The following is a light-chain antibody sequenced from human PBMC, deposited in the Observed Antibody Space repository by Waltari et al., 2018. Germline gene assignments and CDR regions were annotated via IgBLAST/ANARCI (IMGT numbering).Light chain of an antibody. CDR1: SSAVGGHNY. CDR2: DVS. CDR3: SSYTSSSTLEV. V-gene: IGLV2-14*01. Sequence: QSALTQPASVSGSPGQSITISCTGTSSAVGGHNYVSWYQQHPGKAPKLMIYDVSNRPSGVSNRFSGSKSGNAASLTISGLQAEDEADYYCSSYTSSSTLEVFGGGTKLTVL. J-gene: IGLJ3*02.